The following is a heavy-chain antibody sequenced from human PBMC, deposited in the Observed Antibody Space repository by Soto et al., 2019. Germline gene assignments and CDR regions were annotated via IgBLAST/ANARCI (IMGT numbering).Heavy chain of an antibody. J-gene: IGHJ4*02. D-gene: IGHD6-13*01. CDR3: ARGKNRIAAALFDY. V-gene: IGHV4-4*02. CDR2: IYHSGST. CDR1: GGSISSSNW. Sequence: SETLSLTCAVPGGSISSSNWWSWVRQPPGKGLEWIGEIYHSGSTNYNPSLKSRVTISVDKSKNQFSLKLSSVTAADTAVYYCARGKNRIAAALFDYWGQGTLVTVSS.